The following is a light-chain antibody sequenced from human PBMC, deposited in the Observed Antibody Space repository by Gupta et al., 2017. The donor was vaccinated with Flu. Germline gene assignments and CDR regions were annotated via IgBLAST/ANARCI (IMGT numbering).Light chain of an antibody. CDR2: DDS. J-gene: IGLJ3*02. CDR3: QLWNADAEHPIWV. V-gene: IGLV3-21*02. Sequence: TAVITCEGDNVDSEAVHWDQQRPGQAPVLVAFDDSDRPSGIPERFSGSNSGATATLTINRVEADDEADYYCQLWNADAEHPIWVFGGGTRLSV. CDR1: NVDSEA.